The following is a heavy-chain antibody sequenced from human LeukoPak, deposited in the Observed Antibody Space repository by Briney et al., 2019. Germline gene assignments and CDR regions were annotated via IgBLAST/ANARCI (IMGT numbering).Heavy chain of an antibody. CDR3: ARDGGALWFGESPLDY. CDR1: GYTFTGYY. D-gene: IGHD3-10*01. Sequence: GASVKVSCKASGYTFTGYYMHWVRQAPGQGLEWMGWINPNSGGTNYAQKFQGRVTMTRDTSISTAYMELSRLRSDDTAVYYCARDGGALWFGESPLDYWGQGTLVTVSS. V-gene: IGHV1-2*02. CDR2: INPNSGGT. J-gene: IGHJ4*02.